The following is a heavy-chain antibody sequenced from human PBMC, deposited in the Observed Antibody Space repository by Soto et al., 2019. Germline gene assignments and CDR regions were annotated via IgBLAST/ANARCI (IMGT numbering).Heavy chain of an antibody. D-gene: IGHD2-15*01. Sequence: GGSLRLSCAASGFTFSSYAMSWVRQAPGKGLEWVSAISGSGGSTYYADSVKGRFTISRDNSKNTLYLQMNSLRAEDTAVYYCAKDLGYCSGGSCYGPDYWGQGTLVTVSS. CDR1: GFTFSSYA. CDR2: ISGSGGST. CDR3: AKDLGYCSGGSCYGPDY. J-gene: IGHJ4*02. V-gene: IGHV3-23*01.